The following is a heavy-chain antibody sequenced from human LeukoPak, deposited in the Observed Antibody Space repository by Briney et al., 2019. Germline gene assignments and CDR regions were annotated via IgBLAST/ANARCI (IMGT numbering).Heavy chain of an antibody. J-gene: IGHJ3*02. V-gene: IGHV1-24*01. Sequence: ASVKVSCKVSGYTLSELSMHWVRHTPGKGLEWMGGFDPEDEERLYVKKFQGRVTMAEDTSTDTAYMELSSLTSEDTAVYYCATDMGVVGVLGAFDIRGQGTMVTVSS. CDR3: ATDMGVVGVLGAFDI. D-gene: IGHD3-10*01. CDR1: GYTLSELS. CDR2: FDPEDEER.